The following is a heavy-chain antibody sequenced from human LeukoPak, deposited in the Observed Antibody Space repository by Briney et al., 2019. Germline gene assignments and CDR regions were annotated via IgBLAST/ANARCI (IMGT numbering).Heavy chain of an antibody. V-gene: IGHV3-7*01. J-gene: IGHJ4*02. CDR1: EFIFSGYW. CDR3: ARDGFVGAADY. CDR2: VKQDGSEK. D-gene: IGHD6-13*01. Sequence: GGSLRLSCAASEFIFSGYWMNWVRQAPGKGLEWVDNVKQDGSEKQYVDSVRGRFTIYRDNAKNSLYLQMNSLRVEDTSVYYCARDGFVGAADYWGQGTLVTVSS.